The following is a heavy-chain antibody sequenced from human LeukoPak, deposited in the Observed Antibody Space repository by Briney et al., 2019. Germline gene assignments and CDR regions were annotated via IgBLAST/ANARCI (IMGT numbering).Heavy chain of an antibody. CDR3: AKAGNIRFDY. CDR2: ISGSDGST. CDR1: GFTFSSYG. D-gene: IGHD2/OR15-2a*01. V-gene: IGHV3-23*01. Sequence: GGSLRLSCAASGFTFSSYGMSWVRQAPGKGLEWVSAISGSDGSTYYADSVKGRFTISRDNPKNTLYLQMNSLRAEDTAVYYCAKAGNIRFDYWGQGTLVTVSS. J-gene: IGHJ4*02.